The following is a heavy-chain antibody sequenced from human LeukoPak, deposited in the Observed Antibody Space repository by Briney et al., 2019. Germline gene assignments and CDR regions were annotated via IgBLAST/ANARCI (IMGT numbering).Heavy chain of an antibody. V-gene: IGHV4-61*01. J-gene: IGHJ5*02. CDR2: IYYSGST. CDR1: GGSVSSGSYY. Sequence: SETLSLTCTVSGGSVSSGSYYWSWNRQPPGKGLEWIGYIYYSGSTNYNPSLKSRVTISVDTSKNQFSLRLNSVTAADTAVYYCARSRAFNSGAFDPWGQGSLVTVSS. D-gene: IGHD1-26*01. CDR3: ARSRAFNSGAFDP.